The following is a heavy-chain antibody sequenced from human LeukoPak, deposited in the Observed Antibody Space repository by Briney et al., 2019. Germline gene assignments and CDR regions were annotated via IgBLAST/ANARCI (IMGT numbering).Heavy chain of an antibody. CDR1: EYTFTDYY. J-gene: IGHJ4*02. V-gene: IGHV1-2*02. CDR2: INPNTGGT. Sequence: ASVKVSCKASEYTFTDYYVHWVRQAPGQGREWMGWINPNTGGTNYAQKFQGRVTMTRDTSISTGYMDLRGLRSDDTAVYYCARAKANWGSGDYWGQGTLVTVSS. D-gene: IGHD7-27*01. CDR3: ARAKANWGSGDY.